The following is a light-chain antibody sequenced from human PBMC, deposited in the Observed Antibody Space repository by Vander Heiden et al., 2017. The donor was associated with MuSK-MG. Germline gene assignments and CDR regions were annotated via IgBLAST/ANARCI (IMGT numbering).Light chain of an antibody. CDR1: QGISSY. CDR3: PPDYSYPQWT. CDR2: AAS. J-gene: IGKJ1*01. Sequence: AIRMTQAPSSFSASTGDRVTITCRAYQGISSYLAWYQQIPGKAPKLLIYAASTLQRGVPSRFSGSGSGPDFTLTISCLQSEAFAPYSCPPDYSYPQWTFGQGTKVEIK. V-gene: IGKV1-8*01.